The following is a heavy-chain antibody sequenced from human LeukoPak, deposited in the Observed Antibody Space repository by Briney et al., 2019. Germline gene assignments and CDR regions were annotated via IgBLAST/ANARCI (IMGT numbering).Heavy chain of an antibody. D-gene: IGHD3-10*01. J-gene: IGHJ4*02. CDR1: GGSFSGYY. V-gene: IGHV4-34*01. CDR3: ASSTGYYGSGSYFH. Sequence: SETLSLTCAVYGGSFSGYYWSWIRQPPGKGLEWIGEINHSGSTNYNPSLKSRVTISVDTSKNQFSLELSSVTAADTAVYYCASSTGYYGSGSYFHWGQGTLVTVSS. CDR2: INHSGST.